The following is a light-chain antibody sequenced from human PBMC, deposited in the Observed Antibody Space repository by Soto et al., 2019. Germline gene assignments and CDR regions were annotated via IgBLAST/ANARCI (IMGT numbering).Light chain of an antibody. Sequence: QSVLTQPASVSGSPGQSITISCTGTSSDVGGHKYVSWYQHHPGKAPKLLIYEVNNRPSGVSNRFSGSKSGDTASLTISGLQAEDEADYYCGSYASSTSLYVFGTGTKVTV. V-gene: IGLV2-14*01. J-gene: IGLJ1*01. CDR2: EVN. CDR1: SSDVGGHKY. CDR3: GSYASSTSLYV.